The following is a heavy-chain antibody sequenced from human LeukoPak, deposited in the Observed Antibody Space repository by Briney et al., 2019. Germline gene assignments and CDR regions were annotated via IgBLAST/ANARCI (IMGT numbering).Heavy chain of an antibody. V-gene: IGHV3-23*01. CDR3: AKESNKVAVAGTGEAFDI. J-gene: IGHJ3*02. Sequence: GGSLRLSCIASGFTFSNYGMSWVRQAPGKGLEWVSIISGSGDRTLHADSVKGRFTVSRDNSKNTLYLQMNSLRAEDTAVYYCAKESNKVAVAGTGEAFDIWGQGTMVTVSS. CDR2: ISGSGDRT. CDR1: GFTFSNYG. D-gene: IGHD6-19*01.